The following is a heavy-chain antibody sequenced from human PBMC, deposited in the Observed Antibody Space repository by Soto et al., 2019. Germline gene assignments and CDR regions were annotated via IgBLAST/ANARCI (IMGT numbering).Heavy chain of an antibody. Sequence: PQTLSLTFAISGDSVSSNSVAWNWIRQSPSRGLEWLGRTYYRSKWGTDYAVSVKSRITINPDTSKNQFSLQLNSVTPEDTAVYYCARKSSGAFDIWGQGTMVTV. CDR1: GDSVSSNSVA. CDR2: TYYRSKWGT. V-gene: IGHV6-1*01. D-gene: IGHD6-19*01. J-gene: IGHJ3*02. CDR3: ARKSSGAFDI.